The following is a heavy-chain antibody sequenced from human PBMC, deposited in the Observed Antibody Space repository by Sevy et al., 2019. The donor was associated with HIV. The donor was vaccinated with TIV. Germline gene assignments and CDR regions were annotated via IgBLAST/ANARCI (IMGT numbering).Heavy chain of an antibody. J-gene: IGHJ6*02. Sequence: ASVKVSCKASGYTFNSYNMHWVRQAPGQRLEWMGWINAGNGNTKYSQRFQGRVTITRETSASTAYMELSSLISEDMAVYYCARERETGDYYYGMDVWGQGTTVTVSS. D-gene: IGHD3-10*01. CDR1: GYTFNSYN. CDR3: ARERETGDYYYGMDV. CDR2: INAGNGNT. V-gene: IGHV1-3*01.